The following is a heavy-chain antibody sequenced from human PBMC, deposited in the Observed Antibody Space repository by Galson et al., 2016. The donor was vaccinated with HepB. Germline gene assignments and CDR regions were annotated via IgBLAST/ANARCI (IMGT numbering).Heavy chain of an antibody. CDR3: ARLIRGVTYNK. Sequence: QSGAEVKKPGESLKISCQGPGSSFSNYWIGWVRQKPGKGLEWMGIISPGDSHTRYSPSFQGQVTIAADNSINTAYLQWNSLKASDTAIYYCARLIRGVTYNKWGQGTLGTVSS. CDR1: GSSFSNYW. D-gene: IGHD3-10*01. CDR2: ISPGDSHT. V-gene: IGHV5-51*01. J-gene: IGHJ4*02.